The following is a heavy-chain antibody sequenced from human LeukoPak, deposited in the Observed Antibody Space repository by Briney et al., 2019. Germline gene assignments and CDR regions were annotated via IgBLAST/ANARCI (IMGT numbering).Heavy chain of an antibody. CDR3: ATVPPMVTGYYYMDV. Sequence: PSLTLSLTCAVSGGSISSSSYYWGWIRQPPGKGLGWDGSIYYSGRTYYNPSLKSRVTISVDTTKKQSSLKLSSVTAADTTVYYCATVPPMVTGYYYMDVWGKGTTVTVSS. J-gene: IGHJ6*03. D-gene: IGHD5-18*01. CDR1: GGSISSSSYY. V-gene: IGHV4-39*07. CDR2: IYYSGRT.